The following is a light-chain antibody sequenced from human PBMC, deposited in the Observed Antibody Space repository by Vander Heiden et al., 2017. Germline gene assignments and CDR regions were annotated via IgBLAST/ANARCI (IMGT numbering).Light chain of an antibody. Sequence: SALTQPASVSASPGQSITIPCPGTSSDVGSYNLVTWYHQQPVTAPKLMIYEVSKRPSGVSNRLSGSKSGNTASLIISGLQAEDEADYYCCSYAGSSTVVFGGGTKLTVL. CDR1: SSDVGSYNL. CDR3: CSYAGSSTVV. V-gene: IGLV2-23*02. CDR2: EVS. J-gene: IGLJ2*01.